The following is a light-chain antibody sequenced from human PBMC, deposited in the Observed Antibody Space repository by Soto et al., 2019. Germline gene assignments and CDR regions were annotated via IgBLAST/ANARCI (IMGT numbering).Light chain of an antibody. CDR2: GAS. Sequence: ILLTPSHTSLSVSPGSRATLSCRASQSFSSNFAWYQQKPGQAPRLLIYGASSRATGIPDRFSGSGSGTDFTLTISRLEPEDFAVYYCQQYGSSPQTVGQGTKVDIK. J-gene: IGKJ1*01. V-gene: IGKV3-20*01. CDR3: QQYGSSPQT. CDR1: QSFSSN.